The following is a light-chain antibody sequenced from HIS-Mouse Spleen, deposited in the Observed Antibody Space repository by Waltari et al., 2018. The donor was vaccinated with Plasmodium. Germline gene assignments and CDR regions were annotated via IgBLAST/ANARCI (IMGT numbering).Light chain of an antibody. CDR1: KLGAKY. CDR3: QAWDSSTVV. V-gene: IGLV3-1*01. Sequence: SYELTQPPSVSVSPGQTASITCSGDKLGAKYACWYQQKPGQSPVLVIYQDSKRPSGFPELFSASNSGNTATLTISGTQAMDEADYYCQAWDSSTVVFGGGTKLTVL. J-gene: IGLJ2*01. CDR2: QDS.